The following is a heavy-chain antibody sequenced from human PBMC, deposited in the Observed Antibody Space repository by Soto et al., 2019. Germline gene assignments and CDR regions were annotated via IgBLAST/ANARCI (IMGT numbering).Heavy chain of an antibody. J-gene: IGHJ4*02. V-gene: IGHV3-33*01. D-gene: IGHD3-22*01. Sequence: QVQLVESGGGMVQPGRSLRLSCAASGFTFSSYGMHWVRQAPGKGLEWVAVIWYDGSNKYYADSVKGRFTISRDNSKNTLYLQMNSLRAEDTAVYYCARDEWTYYYDSSGYCVYWGQGTLVTVSS. CDR1: GFTFSSYG. CDR2: IWYDGSNK. CDR3: ARDEWTYYYDSSGYCVY.